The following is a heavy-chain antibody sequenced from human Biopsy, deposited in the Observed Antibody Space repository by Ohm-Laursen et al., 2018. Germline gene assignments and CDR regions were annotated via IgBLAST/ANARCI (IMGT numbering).Heavy chain of an antibody. D-gene: IGHD1-26*01. CDR2: INSNSGDT. Sequence: ASVKVSCNASGYTFSGYYIHWVRQAPGQGLEWMGWINSNSGDTNYAQKFQGRVAMTRDTSITTAYLELSSLRSDDTAVYYCARREQLFKPWELLVRGPNGYSYKSMDVWGHGTTVTVSS. V-gene: IGHV1-2*02. J-gene: IGHJ6*02. CDR1: GYTFSGYY. CDR3: ARREQLFKPWELLVRGPNGYSYKSMDV.